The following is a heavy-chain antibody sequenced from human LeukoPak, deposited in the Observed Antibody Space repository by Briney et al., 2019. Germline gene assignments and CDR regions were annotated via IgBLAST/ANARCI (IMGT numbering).Heavy chain of an antibody. CDR3: ASAVTTPDFDY. CDR2: IIPILGIA. V-gene: IGHV1-69*04. CDR1: GGTFSSYA. Sequence: SVKVSFKASGGTFSSYAISWVRQAPGQGLEWMGRIIPILGIANYAQKFQGRVTITADKSTTTAYMELSSLRSEDTAVYYCASAVTTPDFDYWGQGTLVTVSS. D-gene: IGHD4-11*01. J-gene: IGHJ4*02.